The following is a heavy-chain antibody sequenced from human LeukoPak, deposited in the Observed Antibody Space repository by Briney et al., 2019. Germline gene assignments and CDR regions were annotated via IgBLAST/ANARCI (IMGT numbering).Heavy chain of an antibody. D-gene: IGHD6-13*01. J-gene: IGHJ5*02. CDR3: AKDSTSTYSSSWYIPWFDP. Sequence: GGSLRLCCAASGFTFSSYAMSWVRQAPGKGLEWVSAISGSGGSTYYADSVKGRFTISRDNSKNTLYLQMNSLRAEDTAVYYCAKDSTSTYSSSWYIPWFDPWGQGTLVTVSS. CDR1: GFTFSSYA. V-gene: IGHV3-23*01. CDR2: ISGSGGST.